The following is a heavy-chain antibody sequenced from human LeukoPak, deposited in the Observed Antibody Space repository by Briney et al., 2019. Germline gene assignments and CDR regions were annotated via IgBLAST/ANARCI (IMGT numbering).Heavy chain of an antibody. CDR3: ARASVDSSGTYFRGAFDI. CDR2: IIPIFGTA. Sequence: SVKVSCTASGGTFSSYAISWVRQASGQGLVWMGGIIPIFGTANYAQKFQGRVTITADESTSTAYMELSSLRSEDTAVYYCARASVDSSGTYFRGAFDIWGQGTMVTVSS. V-gene: IGHV1-69*13. J-gene: IGHJ3*02. D-gene: IGHD3-22*01. CDR1: GGTFSSYA.